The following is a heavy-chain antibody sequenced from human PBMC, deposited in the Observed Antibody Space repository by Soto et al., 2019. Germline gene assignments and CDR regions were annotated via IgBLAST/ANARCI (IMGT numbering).Heavy chain of an antibody. CDR2: MNSDGSNT. CDR1: GFTFSNYW. D-gene: IGHD1-26*01. J-gene: IGHJ4*02. Sequence: EVQLVESGGALVQPGGSLRLSCAASGFTFSNYWMHWVRQAPGKGLVWISRMNSDGSNTVYADDVKGRFTISRDKAKNTLYLQMNSLRVEDTAVYYCATSKGGVGGGPTTYWGQGTLVTVSS. CDR3: ATSKGGVGGGPTTY. V-gene: IGHV3-74*01.